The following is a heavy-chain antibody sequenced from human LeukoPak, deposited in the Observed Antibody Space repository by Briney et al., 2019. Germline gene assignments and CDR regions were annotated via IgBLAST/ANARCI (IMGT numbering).Heavy chain of an antibody. Sequence: PSETLSLTCAVYGGSFSGYYWSWIRQPPGKGLEWIGEINHSGSTNYNPSLKSRVTISVDTSKNQFSLKLSSVTAADTAVYYCARGSRGTRTAAAGTHDYWGQGTLVTVSS. CDR1: GGSFSGYY. CDR3: ARGSRGTRTAAAGTHDY. J-gene: IGHJ4*02. D-gene: IGHD6-13*01. CDR2: INHSGST. V-gene: IGHV4-34*01.